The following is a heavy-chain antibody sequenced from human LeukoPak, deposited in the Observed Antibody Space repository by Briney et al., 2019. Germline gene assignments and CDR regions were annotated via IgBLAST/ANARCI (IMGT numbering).Heavy chain of an antibody. CDR2: IWYDGSNK. CDR3: AREALLWFGERYFDY. V-gene: IGHV3-33*01. CDR1: GFTFSSYG. J-gene: IGHJ4*02. Sequence: GGSLRLSCAASGFTFSSYGMHWVRQAPVKGLEWVAVIWYDGSNKYYADSVKGRFTISRDNSKNTLYLQMNSLRAEDTAVYYCAREALLWFGERYFDYWGQGTLVTVSS. D-gene: IGHD3-10*01.